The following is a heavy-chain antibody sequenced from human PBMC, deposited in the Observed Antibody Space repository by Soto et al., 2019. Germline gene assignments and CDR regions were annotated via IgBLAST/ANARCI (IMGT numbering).Heavy chain of an antibody. CDR2: IYYGGTT. Sequence: SETLSLTCTVSGGSFSPNYWAWVRQPPGKGLEWIGYIYYGGTTSYNPSLKSRVTITLETSKSQFSLRLTSVTASDTAVYYCAVRITMVRGVIIPNLIFDYWGQGTLVTVSS. CDR1: GGSFSPNY. D-gene: IGHD3-10*01. J-gene: IGHJ4*02. CDR3: AVRITMVRGVIIPNLIFDY. V-gene: IGHV4-59*08.